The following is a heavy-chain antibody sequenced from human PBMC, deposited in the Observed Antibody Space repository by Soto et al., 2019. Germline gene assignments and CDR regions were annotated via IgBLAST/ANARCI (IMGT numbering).Heavy chain of an antibody. CDR1: VGSISSGGYY. Sequence: SETLSLTCTFSVGSISSGGYYCSWIRQHPWKGLEWIGYIYYSGSTYYNPSLKSRVTISVDTSKDQFSLKLSSVTAADTAVYYCARMTITMVRGVIIDSPHFECLGQGTLVIVS. J-gene: IGHJ4*02. V-gene: IGHV4-31*03. CDR2: IYYSGST. CDR3: ARMTITMVRGVIIDSPHFEC. D-gene: IGHD3-10*01.